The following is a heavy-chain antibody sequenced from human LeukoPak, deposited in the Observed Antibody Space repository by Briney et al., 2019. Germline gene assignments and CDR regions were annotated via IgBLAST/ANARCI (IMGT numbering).Heavy chain of an antibody. CDR3: ARGTGLGGDYVSN. D-gene: IGHD4-17*01. J-gene: IGHJ4*02. Sequence: GASVKVSCKASGYTFISYYMHWVRQAPGQGLEWMGAINPSGGSTSYALKFQGRVTMTRDTSTSTVYMELSSLRSEDTAVYYCARGTGLGGDYVSNWGQGTLVTVSS. CDR1: GYTFISYY. CDR2: INPSGGST. V-gene: IGHV1-46*01.